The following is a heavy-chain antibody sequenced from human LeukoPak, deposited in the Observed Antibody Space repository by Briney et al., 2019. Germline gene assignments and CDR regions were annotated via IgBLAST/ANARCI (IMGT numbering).Heavy chain of an antibody. Sequence: SETLSLTRTVSGASIRSYYWNWIRQPPGRGLEWIGNLFYSGSTDYNPSLKSRVTTSVDTSKNQFSVEVSSVTAADTAVYYCARQSGTYIDLWGQGILVTVSS. D-gene: IGHD1-26*01. V-gene: IGHV4-59*08. CDR3: ARQSGTYIDL. CDR1: GASIRSYY. CDR2: LFYSGST. J-gene: IGHJ4*02.